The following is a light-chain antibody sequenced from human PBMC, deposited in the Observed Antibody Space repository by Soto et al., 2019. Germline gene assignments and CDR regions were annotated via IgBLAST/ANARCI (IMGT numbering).Light chain of an antibody. Sequence: QAVVTQPASMSGSPGQSITISCTGTSSDFGNYNLVSWYQQRPGKAPKLIIYEGTKRPSGVSSRFSGSKSGNTASLTISGLQAEDEADYHCCSYAGSSTFVFGGGTQLTVL. CDR2: EGT. CDR3: CSYAGSSTFV. J-gene: IGLJ7*01. CDR1: SSDFGNYNL. V-gene: IGLV2-23*01.